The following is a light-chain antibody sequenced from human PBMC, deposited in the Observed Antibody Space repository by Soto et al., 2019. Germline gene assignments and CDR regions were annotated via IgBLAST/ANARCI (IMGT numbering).Light chain of an antibody. CDR3: QKYNNGPWP. CDR2: GAS. V-gene: IGKV3-15*01. J-gene: IGKJ1*01. Sequence: EIVMTQSPATLSVSPGERATLSCRASQSVSSNLAWYQQKPGQAPRLLIYGASTRATGIPARFSGSGSGTEFTLTISSLQSEDFTVYYCQKYNNGPWPFGQGTKVEIK. CDR1: QSVSSN.